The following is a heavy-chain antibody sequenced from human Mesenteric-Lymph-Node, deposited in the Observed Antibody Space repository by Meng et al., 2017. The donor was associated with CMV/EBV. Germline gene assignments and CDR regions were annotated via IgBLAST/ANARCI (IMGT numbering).Heavy chain of an antibody. CDR3: ARTPNLRSPDY. D-gene: IGHD4-17*01. CDR1: GFTFSDYY. Sequence: GESLKISCAASGFTFSDYYMTWIRQAPGKGLEWVAHITSTGSRVYYADSLKGRFTISRDNGKNSLYLQINSLRAEDTAVYYCARTPNLRSPDYWGQGTLVTVSS. J-gene: IGHJ4*02. CDR2: ITSTGSRV. V-gene: IGHV3-11*04.